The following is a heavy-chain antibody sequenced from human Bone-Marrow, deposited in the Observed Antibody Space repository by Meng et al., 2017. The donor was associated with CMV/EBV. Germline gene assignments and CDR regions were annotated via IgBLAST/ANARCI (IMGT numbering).Heavy chain of an antibody. CDR2: IYYSGST. Sequence: SETLSLTCTVSGGSISSSSYYWGWIRQPPGKGLEWIGSIYYSGSTNYNPSLKSRVTISVDTSKNQFSLKLSSVTAADTAVYYCARVPGSGSYPRRYYYYGMDVWGQGTTVTVSS. D-gene: IGHD3-10*01. CDR1: GGSISSSSYY. J-gene: IGHJ6*02. CDR3: ARVPGSGSYPRRYYYYGMDV. V-gene: IGHV4-39*07.